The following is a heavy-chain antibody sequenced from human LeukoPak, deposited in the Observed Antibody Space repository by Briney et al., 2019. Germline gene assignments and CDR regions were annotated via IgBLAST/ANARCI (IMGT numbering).Heavy chain of an antibody. CDR1: GFTFSDYY. CDR2: ISSSGSTI. Sequence: GGSLRLSCAASGFTFSDYYMSWIRQAPGKGLEWVSYISSSGSTIYYADSVKGRFTISRDNAKNSLYLQMNSLRAGDTAVYYCARAVGYGDYGGMMTALDYWGQGTLVTASS. D-gene: IGHD4-17*01. CDR3: ARAVGYGDYGGMMTALDY. J-gene: IGHJ4*02. V-gene: IGHV3-11*04.